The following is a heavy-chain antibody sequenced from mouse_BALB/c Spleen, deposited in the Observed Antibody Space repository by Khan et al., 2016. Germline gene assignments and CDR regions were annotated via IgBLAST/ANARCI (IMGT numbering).Heavy chain of an antibody. V-gene: IGHV4-1*02. CDR1: GFDFSRYW. D-gene: IGHD2-1*01. Sequence: EVKLLESGGGLVQPGGSLKFSCAASGFDFSRYWMSWVRQAPGQGLEWIGEINPDSSMINYTPSLKDKFIISRDNAKNTLYLQMSKVRSEDTALYYCARRVNYSWFAYWGQGTLVTVSA. CDR3: ARRVNYSWFAY. J-gene: IGHJ3*01. CDR2: INPDSSMI.